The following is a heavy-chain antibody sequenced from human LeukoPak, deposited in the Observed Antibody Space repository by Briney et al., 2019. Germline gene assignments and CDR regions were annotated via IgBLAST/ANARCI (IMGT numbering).Heavy chain of an antibody. V-gene: IGHV4-34*01. CDR2: INDSGST. CDR1: GESFSGFY. CDR3: ARARGTEAIDY. D-gene: IGHD6-25*01. Sequence: PSETLSLTCAVYGESFSGFYWTWVRQPPGTGLEWIGEINDSGSTNYNPSLKSRVTMSVDTSKNQFSLKLSSVTAADTAVYYCARARGTEAIDYWGQGTLVTVSS. J-gene: IGHJ4*01.